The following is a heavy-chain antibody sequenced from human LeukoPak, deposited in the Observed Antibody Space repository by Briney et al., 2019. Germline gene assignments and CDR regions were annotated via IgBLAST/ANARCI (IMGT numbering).Heavy chain of an antibody. D-gene: IGHD6-19*01. V-gene: IGHV3-7*01. CDR3: ARLTETVAGIRVRAFDI. J-gene: IGHJ3*02. CDR2: IKQDGSEK. CDR1: GFTFSKSW. Sequence: PGGSLRLSCAASGFTFSKSWMSWLRQTPEKGLEWVANIKQDGSEKYYVDSVKGRFTVSRDNARNSLYLQMDSLRAEDTAIYYCARLTETVAGIRVRAFDIWGQGTMVPVSS.